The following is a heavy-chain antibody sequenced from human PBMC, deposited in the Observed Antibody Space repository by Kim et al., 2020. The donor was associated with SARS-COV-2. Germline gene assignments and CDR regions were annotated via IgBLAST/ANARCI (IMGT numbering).Heavy chain of an antibody. J-gene: IGHJ3*01. V-gene: IGHV3-23*01. Sequence: GGSLRLSCAASGFTFNNFAMNWVRQAPGKGLEWVSSISGSGLSRYYVDSVKGRFTVSRDSSKNTLYLQMSSLRAEDTALYYCAKDRVRANIIVNQGSFDVWGQGTMVTVSS. D-gene: IGHD3-22*01. CDR2: ISGSGLSR. CDR1: GFTFNNFA. CDR3: AKDRVRANIIVNQGSFDV.